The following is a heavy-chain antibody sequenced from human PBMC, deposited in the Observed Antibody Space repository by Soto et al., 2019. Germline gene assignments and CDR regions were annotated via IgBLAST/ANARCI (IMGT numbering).Heavy chain of an antibody. D-gene: IGHD1-1*01. CDR1: GFSFRIYY. CDR3: AKSRYSFDY. V-gene: IGHV3-21*01. J-gene: IGHJ4*02. CDR2: ISGSSGDI. Sequence: GGSLRLSCAASGFSFRIYYMNWVRRAPGKGPERVSSISGSSGDINYADTVKGRFTISRDNAENSLYLQMSSLRAEDTAVYYCAKSRYSFDYWGQGTLVTVSS.